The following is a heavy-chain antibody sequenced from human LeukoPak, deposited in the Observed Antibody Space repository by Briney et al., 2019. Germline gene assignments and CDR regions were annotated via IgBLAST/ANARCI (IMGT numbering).Heavy chain of an antibody. CDR2: IKQDGGEK. CDR3: IGGSNMDY. J-gene: IGHJ4*02. V-gene: IGHV3-7*01. CDR1: GFTFSSYW. D-gene: IGHD1-26*01. Sequence: GGSLRLSCAASGFTFSSYWMSWVRQAPGKGLEWVANIKQDGGEKYYADSVKGRFTIFRNNARNSLYLQMNSLRAEDMAVYYCIGGSNMDYWGQGTLVTVSS.